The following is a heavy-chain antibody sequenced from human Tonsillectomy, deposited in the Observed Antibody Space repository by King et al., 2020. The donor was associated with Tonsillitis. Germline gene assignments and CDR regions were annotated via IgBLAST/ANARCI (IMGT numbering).Heavy chain of an antibody. Sequence: VQLVESGGGLVKPGGSLRLSCAASGFTFSSYSMNWVRQAPGKGLEWVSSISSTSSHIYYADSVKGRFTISRDNAKNSLYLQMNSLRAEDTAVYYCARFWGAATGGDCWGQGTLVTVSS. CDR2: ISSTSSHI. D-gene: IGHD7-27*01. J-gene: IGHJ4*02. CDR1: GFTFSSYS. CDR3: ARFWGAATGGDC. V-gene: IGHV3-21*01.